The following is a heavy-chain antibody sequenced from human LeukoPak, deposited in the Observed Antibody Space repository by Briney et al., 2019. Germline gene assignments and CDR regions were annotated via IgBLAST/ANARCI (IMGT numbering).Heavy chain of an antibody. V-gene: IGHV3-33*08. Sequence: PGGSLRLSCAASGFTFSGYAMSWVRQAPGKGLEWVAVIWYDGNNKYYADSVKGRFTISRDNSKNTLYLQMNSLRAEDTAVYYCARAFTSTGYYYVEYWGQGTLVTVSS. D-gene: IGHD3-22*01. CDR2: IWYDGNNK. CDR1: GFTFSGYA. CDR3: ARAFTSTGYYYVEY. J-gene: IGHJ4*02.